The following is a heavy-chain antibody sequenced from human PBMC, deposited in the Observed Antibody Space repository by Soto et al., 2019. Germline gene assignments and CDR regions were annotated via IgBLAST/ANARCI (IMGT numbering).Heavy chain of an antibody. CDR1: GFTFSSYG. D-gene: IGHD2-2*01. CDR2: IWYDGSNK. CDR3: ARRVPAAIRDYYYYGMDV. V-gene: IGHV3-33*01. J-gene: IGHJ6*02. Sequence: RLSCAASGFTFSSYGMHWVRQAPGKGLEWVAVIWYDGSNKYYADSVKGRFTISRDNSKNTLYLQMNSLRAEDTAVYYCARRVPAAIRDYYYYGMDVWGQGTTVTVSS.